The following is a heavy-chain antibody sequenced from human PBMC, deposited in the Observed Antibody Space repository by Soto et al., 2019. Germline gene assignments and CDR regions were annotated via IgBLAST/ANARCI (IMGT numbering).Heavy chain of an antibody. CDR1: GGSISSGVYY. CDR3: ASLVALGYCSGGSCYGGIDY. J-gene: IGHJ4*02. D-gene: IGHD2-15*01. Sequence: KASETLSLTCTVSGGSISSGVYYWSWIRQHPGKGLEWIGYIYYSGSTYYNPSLKSRVTISVDTSKNQFSLKLSSVTAADTAVYYCASLVALGYCSGGSCYGGIDYWGQGTLVTVSS. CDR2: IYYSGST. V-gene: IGHV4-31*03.